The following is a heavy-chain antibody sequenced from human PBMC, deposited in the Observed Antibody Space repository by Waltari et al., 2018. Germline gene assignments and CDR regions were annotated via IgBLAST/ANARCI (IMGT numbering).Heavy chain of an antibody. CDR2: IKYDGSAT. CDR3: ARGSTGYVRVWDS. V-gene: IGHV3-7*03. Sequence: EVQLMESGGGLVQPGGSLRLYCAAAGFSFAASWMTWVRLAPGKGLEWVANIKYDGSATYHADSVNGRFAISRDNAHNSLYLQMNSVIADDTAIYFCARGSTGYVRVWDSWGQGTMVTVSS. D-gene: IGHD2-2*01. CDR1: GFSFAASW. J-gene: IGHJ4*02.